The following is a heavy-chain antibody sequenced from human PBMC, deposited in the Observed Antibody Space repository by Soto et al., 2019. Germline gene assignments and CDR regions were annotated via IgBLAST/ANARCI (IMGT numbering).Heavy chain of an antibody. CDR1: GFTFGDYA. D-gene: IGHD6-13*01. Sequence: GGSLRLSCTASGFTFGDYAMSWFRQAPGKGLEWVGFIRSKAYGGTTEYAASVKGRFTISRDDSKSIAYLQMNSLKTEDTAVYYCQSNVAAGGVGYYGMDVWGQGTTVTVSS. J-gene: IGHJ6*02. CDR3: QSNVAAGGVGYYGMDV. V-gene: IGHV3-49*03. CDR2: IRSKAYGGTT.